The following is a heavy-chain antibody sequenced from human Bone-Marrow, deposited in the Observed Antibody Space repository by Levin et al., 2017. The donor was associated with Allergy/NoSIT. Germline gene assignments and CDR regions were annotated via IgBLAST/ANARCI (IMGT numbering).Heavy chain of an antibody. CDR1: GFTFGSFW. D-gene: IGHD2-15*01. CDR2: IKNDGRST. Sequence: GGSLRLSCAASGFTFGSFWMHWVRQAPGKGLVWVSRIKNDGRSTSYADSVKGRFTISSDNAKNTLYLQMNSLRAEDTAVYYCARYPDYGTGGICYSDFDYWGQGTLVTVSS. CDR3: ARYPDYGTGGICYSDFDY. J-gene: IGHJ4*02. V-gene: IGHV3-74*01.